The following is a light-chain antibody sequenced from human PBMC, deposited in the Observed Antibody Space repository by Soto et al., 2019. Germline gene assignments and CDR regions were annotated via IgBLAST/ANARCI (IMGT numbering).Light chain of an antibody. V-gene: IGKV3-15*01. J-gene: IGKJ1*01. CDR2: GAS. CDR3: QQYGTSPQT. Sequence: EIVMTQSPATLSVSPGERATLSCRASQSVSSTLAWYQQKPGQAPRLLIYGASTRATGIPARFSGSGSGTDFTLTISRLEPEDFAVYYCQQYGTSPQTFGQGTKVDIK. CDR1: QSVSST.